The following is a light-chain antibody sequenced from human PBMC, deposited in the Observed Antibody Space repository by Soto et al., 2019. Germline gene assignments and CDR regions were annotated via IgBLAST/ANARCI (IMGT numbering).Light chain of an antibody. CDR1: SSDVGGYNY. CDR2: EVN. CDR3: SSYAGSSNV. J-gene: IGLJ1*01. V-gene: IGLV2-8*01. Sequence: ALTQPPSASGSPGQSVAISCTGTSSDVGGYNYVSWYQQHPGKAPKLIIYEVNKRPSGVPDRFSGSKSGNTASLTVSGLQAEDEADYYCSSYAGSSNVFGTGTKV.